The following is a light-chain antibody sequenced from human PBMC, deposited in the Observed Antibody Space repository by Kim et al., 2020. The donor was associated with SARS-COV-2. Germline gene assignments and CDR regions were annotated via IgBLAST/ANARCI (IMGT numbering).Light chain of an antibody. CDR2: GAS. Sequence: PGERATLSSRASQSVSSNSLVWYQQKPGQAPRLLIYGASSRATGIPDRFSGSGSGTDFTLTISRLEPEDFAVYYCQQYDNSPPVTFGGGTKVDIK. J-gene: IGKJ4*01. CDR3: QQYDNSPPVT. V-gene: IGKV3-20*01. CDR1: QSVSSNS.